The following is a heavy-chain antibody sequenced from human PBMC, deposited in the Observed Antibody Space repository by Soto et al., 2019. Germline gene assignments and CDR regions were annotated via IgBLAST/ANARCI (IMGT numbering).Heavy chain of an antibody. J-gene: IGHJ5*02. CDR1: GYTFTSYY. CDR3: ARTRPNIVVVTAIRDNWFDP. CDR2: INPSGGST. Sequence: SLKVSCKASGYTFTSYYMHWVRQAPGQGLEWMGIINPSGGSTSYAQKFQGRVTMTRDTSTSTVYMELSSLRSEDTAVYYCARTRPNIVVVTAIRDNWFDPWGQGTLVTVSS. V-gene: IGHV1-46*01. D-gene: IGHD2-21*02.